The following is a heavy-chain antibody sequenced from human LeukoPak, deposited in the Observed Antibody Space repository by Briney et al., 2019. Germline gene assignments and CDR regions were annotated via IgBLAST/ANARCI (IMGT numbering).Heavy chain of an antibody. Sequence: SETLSLTCAVYGGSFSGYYWSWIRQPPGKELEWIGEINHSGSANYNPSLKSRVTISVDTSKNQFSLKLSSVTAADTAVYYCARVKSVVDYWGQGTLVTVSS. J-gene: IGHJ4*02. D-gene: IGHD2-21*01. CDR1: GGSFSGYY. V-gene: IGHV4-34*01. CDR3: ARVKSVVDY. CDR2: INHSGSA.